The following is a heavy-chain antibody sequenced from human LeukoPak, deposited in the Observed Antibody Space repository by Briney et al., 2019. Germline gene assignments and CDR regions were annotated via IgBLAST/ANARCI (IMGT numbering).Heavy chain of an antibody. D-gene: IGHD5/OR15-5a*01. V-gene: IGHV4-38-2*02. J-gene: IGHJ5*02. CDR1: GFSISSGHY. Sequence: SETLSLTCTVSGFSISSGHYWGWTRQPPGKGLEWIGSIRYSGSTYYNPSLKSRVTISVDTSKNQFSLNLSSLTAADTAVYYCATSDTVSTYNWFDPWGQGTLVTVS. CDR3: ATSDTVSTYNWFDP. CDR2: IRYSGST.